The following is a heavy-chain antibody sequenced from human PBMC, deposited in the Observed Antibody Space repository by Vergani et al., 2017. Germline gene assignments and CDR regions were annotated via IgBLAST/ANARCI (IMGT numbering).Heavy chain of an antibody. CDR3: ARRPPRGRRVATGGWFDP. D-gene: IGHD5-12*01. J-gene: IGHJ5*02. Sequence: QVQLQQWGAGLLKPSETLSLTCAVSGGSFSGYYWSWIRTPPGKGLEWIGEINHSGSTNYNPSLKSRVTISVDTSKNQFSLKLSSVTASDTAVYYCARRPPRGRRVATGGWFDPWGQGTLVTVSS. V-gene: IGHV4-34*01. CDR1: GGSFSGYY. CDR2: INHSGST.